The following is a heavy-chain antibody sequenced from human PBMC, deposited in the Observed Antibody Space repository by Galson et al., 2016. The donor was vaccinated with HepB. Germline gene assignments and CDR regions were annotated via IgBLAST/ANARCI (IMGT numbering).Heavy chain of an antibody. Sequence: SVKVSCKASGYTFTNYAMHWVRQAPGQRLEWMGWINAGNGNTKYSQKFQGRVTITRDTSASTAYMELSSLRSEDTAVYYCARDYVVPATTPDGFDYWGRGTLVTVPS. CDR2: INAGNGNT. D-gene: IGHD2-2*01. CDR1: GYTFTNYA. CDR3: ARDYVVPATTPDGFDY. J-gene: IGHJ4*02. V-gene: IGHV1-3*01.